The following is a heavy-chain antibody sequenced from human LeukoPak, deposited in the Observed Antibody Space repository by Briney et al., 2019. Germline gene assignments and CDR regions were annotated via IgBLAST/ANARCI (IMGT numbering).Heavy chain of an antibody. J-gene: IGHJ6*02. CDR1: GGTFSSYA. CDR3: ARLPLRSIAVGYYGMDV. D-gene: IGHD6-6*01. CDR2: IIPIFGTA. V-gene: IGHV1-69*01. Sequence: SVKVSCKASGGTFSSYAISWVRQAPGQGLEWMGGIIPIFGTANYAQKFQGGVTITADESTSTAYMELSSLRSEDTAVYYCARLPLRSIAVGYYGMDVWGQGTTVTVPS.